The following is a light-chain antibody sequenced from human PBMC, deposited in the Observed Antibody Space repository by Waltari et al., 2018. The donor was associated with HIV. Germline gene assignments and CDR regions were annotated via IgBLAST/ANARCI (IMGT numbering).Light chain of an antibody. Sequence: QSVLTQAPSASGTPGQRVTLPCSGTGSNVGVNFVSWYQQLPGMAPKLLIYSNNERPSRVPDRFSGSKSGTSASLAIIGLRSEDEAVYFCAAWDDSVSGWAFGEGTKVTVL. V-gene: IGLV1-47*01. CDR1: GSNVGVNF. J-gene: IGLJ2*01. CDR3: AAWDDSVSGWA. CDR2: SNN.